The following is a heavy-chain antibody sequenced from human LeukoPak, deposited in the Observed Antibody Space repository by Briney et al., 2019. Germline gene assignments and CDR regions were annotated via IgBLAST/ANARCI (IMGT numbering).Heavy chain of an antibody. D-gene: IGHD6-25*01. CDR2: IIPIFGTA. J-gene: IGHJ5*02. Sequence: ASVKVCCKASGGTFSSYAISWVRQAPGQGLEWMGGIIPIFGTANYAQKFQGRVTITADESTSTAYMELSSLRSEDTAVYYCARDHLPRFGRLPKKAFIVDGFDPWGQGTLVTVCS. V-gene: IGHV1-69*13. CDR3: ARDHLPRFGRLPKKAFIVDGFDP. CDR1: GGTFSSYA.